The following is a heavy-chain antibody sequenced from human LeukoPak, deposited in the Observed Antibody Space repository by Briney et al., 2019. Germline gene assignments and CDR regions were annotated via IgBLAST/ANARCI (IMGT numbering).Heavy chain of an antibody. CDR3: ARGSPRLAVTIDY. CDR2: IYTSGST. CDR1: GGSISSGSYY. J-gene: IGHJ4*02. D-gene: IGHD4-11*01. V-gene: IGHV4-61*02. Sequence: SETLSLTCTVSGGSISSGSYYWSWIRQPAGKGLEWIGRIYTSGSTNYIPSLKSRVTISVDTSKNQFSLKLSSVTAADTAVYYCARGSPRLAVTIDYWGQGTLVTVSS.